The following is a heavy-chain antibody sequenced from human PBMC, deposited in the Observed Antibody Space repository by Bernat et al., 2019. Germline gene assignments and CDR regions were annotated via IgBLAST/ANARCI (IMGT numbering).Heavy chain of an antibody. CDR2: IWYDGSNK. CDR1: GFTFSSYG. CDR3: ASTRYCSGGSCYSPFDY. J-gene: IGHJ4*02. V-gene: IGHV3-33*01. Sequence: QVQLVESGGGVVQPGRSLRLSCAASGFTFSSYGMHWVRQAPGKGLEWVAVIWYDGSNKYYADSVKGRFTISRDNSKNTLYLQMNSLIAEDTAVYYCASTRYCSGGSCYSPFDYWGQGTLVTVSS. D-gene: IGHD2-15*01.